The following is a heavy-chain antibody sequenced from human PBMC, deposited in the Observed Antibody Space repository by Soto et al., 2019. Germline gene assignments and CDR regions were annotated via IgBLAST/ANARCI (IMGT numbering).Heavy chain of an antibody. V-gene: IGHV3-48*02. D-gene: IGHD6-19*01. CDR2: INKNGFTI. CDR3: ARGAVTGTSLFDY. CDR1: GFTLTTYS. Sequence: QPGGSLRLSCAVSGFTLTTYSMNWVRQAPGKGLEWISFINKNGFTIYYADSVKGRFTIPRDYAKNSLYLQMDSLRHEDTAVYYCARGAVTGTSLFDYWGLRTLVTVSS. J-gene: IGHJ4*02.